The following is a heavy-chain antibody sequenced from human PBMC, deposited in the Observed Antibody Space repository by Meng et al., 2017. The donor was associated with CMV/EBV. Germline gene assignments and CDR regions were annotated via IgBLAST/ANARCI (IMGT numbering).Heavy chain of an antibody. V-gene: IGHV1-69*12. CDR3: ARGEGIRVPTGWFDP. Sequence: QVQLVQSGAEVKTPXXXXXVXCKXSGGTFSSYAISWVRQAPGQGLEWMGGIIPIFGTANYAQKFQGRVTITADESTSTAYMELSSLRSEDTAVYYCARGEGIRVPTGWFDPWGQGTLVTVSS. D-gene: IGHD3-10*01. CDR2: IIPIFGTA. J-gene: IGHJ5*02. CDR1: GGTFSSYA.